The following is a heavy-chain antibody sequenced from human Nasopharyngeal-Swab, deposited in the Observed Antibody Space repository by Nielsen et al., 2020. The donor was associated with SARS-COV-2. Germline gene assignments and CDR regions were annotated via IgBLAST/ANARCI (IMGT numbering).Heavy chain of an antibody. CDR1: GYTLTELS. CDR3: VTGLQQYRLQFDY. V-gene: IGHV1-24*01. CDR2: FDPETDET. J-gene: IGHJ4*02. Sequence: ASVNVSCKVSGYTLTELSIHWVRQAPGKGLEWMGGFDPETDETLYAQKFQGRVTMTQDTSTDAAYMKVNRLRSEDTAIYYCVTGLQQYRLQFDYWGQGTLVTVSS. D-gene: IGHD1-1*01.